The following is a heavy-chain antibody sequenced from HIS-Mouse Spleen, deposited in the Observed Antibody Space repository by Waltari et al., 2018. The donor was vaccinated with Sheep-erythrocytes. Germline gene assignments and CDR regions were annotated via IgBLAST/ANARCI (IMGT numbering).Heavy chain of an antibody. D-gene: IGHD6-19*01. Sequence: QVQLQQWGAGLLKPSETLSLTCAVHGGSFSGYYWSWIRQPPGKGLAWIGEINNSGSTNYNPSLKSRVTISVDTSKNQFSLKLSSVTAADTAVYYCALSVDLAGAFDIWGQGTMVTVSS. CDR3: ALSVDLAGAFDI. J-gene: IGHJ3*02. V-gene: IGHV4-34*01. CDR2: INNSGST. CDR1: GGSFSGYY.